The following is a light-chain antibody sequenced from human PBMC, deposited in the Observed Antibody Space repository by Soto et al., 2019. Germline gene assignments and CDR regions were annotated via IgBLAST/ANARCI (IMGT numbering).Light chain of an antibody. J-gene: IGKJ3*01. CDR1: QNVSTY. Sequence: EIVLTQSPATLSLSPGERVTLSCRASQNVSTYLAWYQQKPGQAPRLLIYDASNRATGIPARFSGSGSGTHFTLTISILEPEDFAVYYCQQRTNWLTFGPGTKVDIK. CDR3: QQRTNWLT. V-gene: IGKV3-11*01. CDR2: DAS.